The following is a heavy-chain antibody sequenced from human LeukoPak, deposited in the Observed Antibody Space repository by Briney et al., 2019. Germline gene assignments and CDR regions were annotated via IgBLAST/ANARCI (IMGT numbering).Heavy chain of an antibody. J-gene: IGHJ4*02. D-gene: IGHD1-26*01. CDR3: ARGGAGIVGATHADY. CDR2: IKQDGSVK. V-gene: IGHV3-7*01. Sequence: PGGSLRLSCAASGFTFSSYWMSWVRQAPGKGLEWVANIKQDGSVKYYVDSVKGRFTISRDNAKNSLYLQMNSLRAEDTAVYYCARGGAGIVGATHADYWGQGTLVTVSS. CDR1: GFTFSSYW.